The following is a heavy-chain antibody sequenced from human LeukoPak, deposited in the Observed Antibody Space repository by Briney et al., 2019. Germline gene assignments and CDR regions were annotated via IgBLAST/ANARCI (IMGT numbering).Heavy chain of an antibody. CDR1: DGSISDSY. V-gene: IGHV4-59*12. Sequence: SETLSLTCTVSDGSISDSYWSWIRQSPGKGLEWIGYIFYTGFTHYNPSLESRVTISVDTSKKQFSLRLNSVTAADTAVYYCATRPHDSSGLNWFDPWGQGTLVTVSS. J-gene: IGHJ5*02. D-gene: IGHD3-22*01. CDR3: ATRPHDSSGLNWFDP. CDR2: IFYTGFT.